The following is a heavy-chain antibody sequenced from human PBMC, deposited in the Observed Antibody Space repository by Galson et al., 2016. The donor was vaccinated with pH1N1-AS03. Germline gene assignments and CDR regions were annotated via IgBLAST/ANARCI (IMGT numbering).Heavy chain of an antibody. Sequence: LRLSCAASGFLFSDYAMSWVRQAPGKGLELLATIEKDASGSYFANSAKGRFSISRDNAENTLFLHMSSLRGADTAGYYCAKRQGWHLPNWFLDFWGRGTPVTVSS. CDR2: IEKDASGS. D-gene: IGHD3-3*02. V-gene: IGHV3-23*05. CDR1: GFLFSDYA. CDR3: AKRQGWHLPNWFLDF. J-gene: IGHJ2*01.